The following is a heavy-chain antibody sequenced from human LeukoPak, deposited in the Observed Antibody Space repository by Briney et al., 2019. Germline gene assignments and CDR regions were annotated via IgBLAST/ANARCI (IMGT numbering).Heavy chain of an antibody. CDR3: ARDPLEGPIAAAGTGGLLDY. CDR1: GYTFTSYA. CDR2: INAGNGNT. Sequence: ASVKVSCKASGYTFTSYAMHWVRQAPGQRLEWMGWINAGNGNTKYSHKFQGRVTITRDTSASTAYMELSSLRSEDAAVYYCARDPLEGPIAAAGTGGLLDYWGQGTLVTVSS. V-gene: IGHV1-3*01. D-gene: IGHD6-13*01. J-gene: IGHJ4*02.